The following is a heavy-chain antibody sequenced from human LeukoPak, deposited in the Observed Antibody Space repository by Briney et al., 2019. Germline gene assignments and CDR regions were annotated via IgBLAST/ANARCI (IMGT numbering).Heavy chain of an antibody. Sequence: GGSLRLSCAASGFTFSSYEVNWVRQAPGKGLEWVSYISSSGSTIYYADSVKGRFTISRDNSKNTLYLQMNSLRAEDTAVYYCAKRVRDYPYYFDYWGQGTLVTVSS. V-gene: IGHV3-48*03. D-gene: IGHD4-17*01. CDR1: GFTFSSYE. CDR3: AKRVRDYPYYFDY. CDR2: ISSSGSTI. J-gene: IGHJ4*02.